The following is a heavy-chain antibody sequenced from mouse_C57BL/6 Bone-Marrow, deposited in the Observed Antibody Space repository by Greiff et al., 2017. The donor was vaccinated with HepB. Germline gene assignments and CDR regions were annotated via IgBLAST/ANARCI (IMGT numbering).Heavy chain of an antibody. CDR3: ARNSGITRYYFDY. J-gene: IGHJ2*01. D-gene: IGHD2-4*01. Sequence: VKLMESGPGLVQPSQSLSITCTVSGFSLTSYGVHWVRQSPGKGLEWLGVIWSGGSTDYNAAFIFSMSISKDNSKIQVFFKMNSLQADDTAIYYCARNSGITRYYFDYWGQGTTLTVSS. CDR2: IWSGGST. CDR1: GFSLTSYG. V-gene: IGHV2-2*01.